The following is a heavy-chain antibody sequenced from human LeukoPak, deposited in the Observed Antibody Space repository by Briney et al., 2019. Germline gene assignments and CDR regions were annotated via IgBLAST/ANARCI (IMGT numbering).Heavy chain of an antibody. D-gene: IGHD3-16*01. CDR3: AKARVVFNRNYAYYFDY. CDR1: GFTFSSYA. Sequence: GGSLRLSWAASGFTFSSYAMSWVCQAPGKGLEWAAAISVDGSDKHYAGSVKGRFTISRDNSKKTLYLQMNSLRAEDTAVYYCAKARVVFNRNYAYYFDYWGQGTLVTVSS. V-gene: IGHV3-30*18. J-gene: IGHJ4*02. CDR2: ISVDGSDK.